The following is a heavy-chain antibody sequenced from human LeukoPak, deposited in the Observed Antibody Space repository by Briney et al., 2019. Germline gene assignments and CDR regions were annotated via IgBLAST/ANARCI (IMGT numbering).Heavy chain of an antibody. J-gene: IGHJ4*02. V-gene: IGHV4-34*01. CDR2: INHSGST. CDR1: GGSFSGYY. D-gene: IGHD2-2*01. CDR3: ARDSSTSRVVVSYFDY. Sequence: PSETLSLTCAVYGGSFSGYYWSWIRQPPGKGLEWIGEINHSGSTNYNPSLKSRVTISVDTSKNQFSLKLSSVTAADTAVYYCARDSSTSRVVVSYFDYWGQGTLVTVSS.